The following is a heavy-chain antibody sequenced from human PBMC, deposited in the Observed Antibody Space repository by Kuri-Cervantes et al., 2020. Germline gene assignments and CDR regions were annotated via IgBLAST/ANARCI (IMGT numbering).Heavy chain of an antibody. CDR1: GGSISSSSYY. J-gene: IGHJ3*02. CDR2: IYYSGST. CDR3: ARAPRRQDAFDI. D-gene: IGHD1-14*01. V-gene: IGHV4-39*07. Sequence: SETLSLTCTVSGGSISSSSYYWGWIRQPPGKGLEWIGSIYYSGSTYYNPSLKSRVTISVDTSKNQFSLKLSSVTAADTAVYYCARAPRRQDAFDIWGQGTMVTVSS.